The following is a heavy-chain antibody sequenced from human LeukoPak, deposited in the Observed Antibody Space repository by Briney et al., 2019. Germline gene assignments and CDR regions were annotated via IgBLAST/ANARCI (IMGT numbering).Heavy chain of an antibody. Sequence: ASVKVSCKASGYTFTSYDINWVRQTTGQGLEWMGWMNPNSGNTGYAQKFQGRVTMTRNTSIRTAYMELSSLRSEDTAVYYCARGFPYSYGYSPVDVWGQGTTVTVSS. D-gene: IGHD5-18*01. CDR3: ARGFPYSYGYSPVDV. V-gene: IGHV1-8*01. J-gene: IGHJ6*02. CDR2: MNPNSGNT. CDR1: GYTFTSYD.